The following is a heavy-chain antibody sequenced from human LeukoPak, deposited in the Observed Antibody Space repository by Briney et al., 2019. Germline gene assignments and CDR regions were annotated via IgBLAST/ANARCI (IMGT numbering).Heavy chain of an antibody. D-gene: IGHD3-9*01. CDR2: ISGSGSGT. Sequence: PGGSLRLSCAASGFTFSRYGMSWVRQAPGKGLEWVSAISGSGSGTYYADSVRGRFTISRDNSKSTLFLQMNSLRAEDTAVYYCARTIIDILTGYMVYYFDYWGQGTLVTVSS. J-gene: IGHJ4*02. CDR1: GFTFSRYG. CDR3: ARTIIDILTGYMVYYFDY. V-gene: IGHV3-23*01.